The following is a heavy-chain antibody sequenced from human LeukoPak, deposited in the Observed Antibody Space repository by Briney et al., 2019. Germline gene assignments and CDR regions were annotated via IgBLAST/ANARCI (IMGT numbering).Heavy chain of an antibody. J-gene: IGHJ3*01. V-gene: IGHV3-9*01. CDR3: VKDRSGYHAYSFDV. D-gene: IGHD5-18*01. Sequence: GRSLRLSCAASGLTFDDYAMHWVRQAPGQGLEWVSGINWNSGRIGYADSVKGRFTISRDNAKNSLFLQMNSLKVKDTALYYCVKDRSGYHAYSFDVWGQGTMVTVSS. CDR2: INWNSGRI. CDR1: GLTFDDYA.